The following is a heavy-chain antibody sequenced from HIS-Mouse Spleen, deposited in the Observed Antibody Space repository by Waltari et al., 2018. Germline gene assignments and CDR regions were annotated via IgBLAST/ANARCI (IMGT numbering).Heavy chain of an antibody. CDR2: IYYSGST. D-gene: IGHD6-13*01. V-gene: IGHV4-39*07. CDR1: GGSISSSSYY. Sequence: QLQLQESGPGLVKPSETLSLTCTVPGGSISSSSYYWGWIRQPPGKGLEWIGSIYYSGSTYYNPSLKSRVTISVDTSKNQFSLKLSSVTAADTAVYYCAREIPYSSSWYDWYFDLWGHGTLVTVSS. CDR3: AREIPYSSSWYDWYFDL. J-gene: IGHJ2*01.